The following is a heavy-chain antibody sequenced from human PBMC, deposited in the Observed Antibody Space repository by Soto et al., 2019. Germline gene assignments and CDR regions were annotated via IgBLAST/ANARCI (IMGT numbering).Heavy chain of an antibody. D-gene: IGHD2-21*02. CDR3: AKDLANVVTAIYFDY. J-gene: IGHJ4*02. Sequence: GGSLRLSCAASGFTFSSYAMSWVRQAPGKGLEWVSAISGSGGSTYYADSVKGRLTISRDNSKNTLYLQMNSLRAEDTAVYYCAKDLANVVTAIYFDYWGQGTLVTVSS. CDR1: GFTFSSYA. V-gene: IGHV3-23*01. CDR2: ISGSGGST.